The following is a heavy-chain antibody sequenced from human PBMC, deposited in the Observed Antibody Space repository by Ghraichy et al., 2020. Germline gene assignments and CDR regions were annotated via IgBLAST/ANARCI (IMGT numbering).Heavy chain of an antibody. CDR3: AREGRDNVVLLEY. D-gene: IGHD2-2*01. V-gene: IGHV1-18*01. J-gene: IGHJ4*02. CDR1: GYTFTSPG. CDR2: ISAYNGNT. Sequence: ASVKVSCKAAGYTFTSPGTIRMLQAPGQRLEWMGWISAYNGNTNYAQKLQGRVTMTTDTSTSTAYMELRSLRSDDTAVYYCAREGRDNVVLLEYWGQGTLVTGAS.